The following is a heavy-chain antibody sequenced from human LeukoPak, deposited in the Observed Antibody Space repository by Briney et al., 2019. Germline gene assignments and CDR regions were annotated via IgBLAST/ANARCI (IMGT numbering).Heavy chain of an antibody. CDR2: ISYDGSNK. D-gene: IGHD3-22*01. J-gene: IGHJ4*02. CDR1: GFTFRNYW. Sequence: GGSLRLSCAASGFTFRNYWMGWVRQAPGKGLEWVAVISYDGSNKYYADSVKGRFTISRDNSKNTLYLQMNSLRAEDTAVYYCARSQYYYDSSGYYPDYWGQGTLVTVSS. CDR3: ARSQYYYDSSGYYPDY. V-gene: IGHV3-30*03.